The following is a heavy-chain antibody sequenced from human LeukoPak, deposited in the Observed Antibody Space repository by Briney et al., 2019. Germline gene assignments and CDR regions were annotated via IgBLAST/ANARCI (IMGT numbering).Heavy chain of an antibody. V-gene: IGHV3-23*01. CDR2: ISGSGGST. J-gene: IGHJ4*02. CDR1: GFTFSSYA. D-gene: IGHD2-21*02. CDR3: AKDRGDLPPYFDY. Sequence: PPGGSLRLSCAASGFTFSSYAMSWVRQAPGKGLEWVSAISGSGGSTYYADSVKGRFTISRDKSKNTLYLQMNSLRAEDTAVYYCAKDRGDLPPYFDYWGQGTLVTVSS.